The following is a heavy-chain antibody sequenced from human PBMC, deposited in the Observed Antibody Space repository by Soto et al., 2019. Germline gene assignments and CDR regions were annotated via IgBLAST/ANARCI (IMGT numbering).Heavy chain of an antibody. Sequence: QVQLVESGGGVVQPGRSLRLSCAASGFTFSSYGMHWVRQAPGKGLEWVAVISYDGSNKYYADSVKGRFTISRDNSKNRLYLQMNSLRAEDTAVYYCAKAWVHASSGWSFDYWGQGTLVTASS. CDR1: GFTFSSYG. CDR3: AKAWVHASSGWSFDY. J-gene: IGHJ4*02. CDR2: ISYDGSNK. D-gene: IGHD3-22*01. V-gene: IGHV3-30*18.